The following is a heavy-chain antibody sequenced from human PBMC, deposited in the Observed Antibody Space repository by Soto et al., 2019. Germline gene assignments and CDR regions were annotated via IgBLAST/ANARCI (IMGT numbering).Heavy chain of an antibody. CDR2: IYWDDDK. CDR3: AHIVVAGLGYYFDY. Sequence: QITLKESGPTLVKPTQTLTLTCTFSGFSLSSTRMAVGWIRQPPGKALEWLALIYWDDDKRYSPFLKSRLTITKDTSKNQMVLTMSNMDPVDTARSYCAHIVVAGLGYYFDYWGQGTLVTVSS. D-gene: IGHD6-19*01. J-gene: IGHJ4*02. CDR1: GFSLSSTRMA. V-gene: IGHV2-5*02.